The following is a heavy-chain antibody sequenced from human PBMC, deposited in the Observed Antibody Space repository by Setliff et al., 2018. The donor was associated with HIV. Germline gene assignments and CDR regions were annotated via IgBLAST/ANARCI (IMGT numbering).Heavy chain of an antibody. D-gene: IGHD5-18*01. CDR3: ARDQWGYSYGGAYYVAGY. V-gene: IGHV3-7*01. J-gene: IGHJ4*02. CDR2: IKSDGTEK. Sequence: HPGGSLRLSCIASGFSFNNYYMTWVRQAPGKGLEWVGNIKSDGTEKNYADSVRGRFTISRDNTKNSLYLQMDGLRVEDTAVYYCARDQWGYSYGGAYYVAGYWGQGTLVTVSS. CDR1: GFSFNNYY.